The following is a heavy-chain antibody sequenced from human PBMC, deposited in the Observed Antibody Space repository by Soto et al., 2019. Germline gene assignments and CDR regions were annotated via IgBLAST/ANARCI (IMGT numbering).Heavy chain of an antibody. CDR3: ARDQVGATGSGHYYYGMDV. D-gene: IGHD1-26*01. Sequence: SGEVSFKASCYTFTSYGISWVRQAPGQGLEWMGWISAYNGNTNYAQKLQGRVTMTTDTSTSTAYMELRSLRSDDTAVYYCARDQVGATGSGHYYYGMDVWGQGTTVTVSS. CDR2: ISAYNGNT. V-gene: IGHV1-18*01. J-gene: IGHJ6*02. CDR1: CYTFTSYG.